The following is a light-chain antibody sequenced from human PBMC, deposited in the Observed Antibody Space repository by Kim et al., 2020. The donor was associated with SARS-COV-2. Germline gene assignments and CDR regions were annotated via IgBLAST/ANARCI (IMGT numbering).Light chain of an antibody. Sequence: SYELTQPPSVSVSPGQTASITCSGDKLGYKYACWYQQKPGQSPVLVIYQDSKRPSGIPERFSGSNSGNTATLTISGTQAMDEADYYCQAWDSSTPVVFGG. CDR1: KLGYKY. V-gene: IGLV3-1*01. J-gene: IGLJ2*01. CDR2: QDS. CDR3: QAWDSSTPVV.